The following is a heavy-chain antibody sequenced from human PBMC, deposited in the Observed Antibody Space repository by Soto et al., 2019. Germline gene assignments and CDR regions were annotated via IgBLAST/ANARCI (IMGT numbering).Heavy chain of an antibody. V-gene: IGHV1-69*06. D-gene: IGHD4-4*01. CDR3: AREMTVTTYYYGMDV. Sequence: GASVKVSCKASGGTFSSYAISWVRQAPGQGLEWMGGIIPIFGTANYAQKFQGRVTITADKSTSTAYMELSSVRSEDTAVYYCAREMTVTTYYYGMDVWGQGTTVTVSS. J-gene: IGHJ6*02. CDR1: GGTFSSYA. CDR2: IIPIFGTA.